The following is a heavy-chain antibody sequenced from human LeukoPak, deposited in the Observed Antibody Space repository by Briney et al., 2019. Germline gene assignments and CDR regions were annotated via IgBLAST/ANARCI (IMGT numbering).Heavy chain of an antibody. CDR1: GGSMSSGGYF. V-gene: IGHV4-30-2*01. Sequence: PSETLSLTCAVSGGSMSSGGYFWSWIRQPPGKGLEWIGYIYHSGSTYYNPSLKSRVTISVDRSKNQFSLKLSSVTAADTAVYYCAREVRGNNGYWFDPWGQGTLVTVSS. CDR2: IYHSGST. D-gene: IGHD3-10*01. J-gene: IGHJ5*02. CDR3: AREVRGNNGYWFDP.